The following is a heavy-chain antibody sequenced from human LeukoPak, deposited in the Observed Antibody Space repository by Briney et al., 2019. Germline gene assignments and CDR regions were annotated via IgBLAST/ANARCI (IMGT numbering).Heavy chain of an antibody. CDR1: GFTFSEYS. J-gene: IGHJ5*02. D-gene: IGHD2-15*01. CDR3: AKGGYTTCFDP. CDR2: IRSNGRDT. Sequence: GGSLRLSCAASGFTFSEYSMNWVRQAPGKGLEWVSNIRSNGRDTYYTDSVKGRFTISRDNSKNTLYLEMNSLRAEDTAVYYCAKGGYTTCFDPWGQGTLVTVSS. V-gene: IGHV3-23*01.